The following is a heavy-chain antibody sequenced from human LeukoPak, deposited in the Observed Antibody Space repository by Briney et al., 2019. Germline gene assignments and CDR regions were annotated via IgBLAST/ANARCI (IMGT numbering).Heavy chain of an antibody. CDR2: IWYDGSSK. CDR1: GFTFSSYG. D-gene: IGHD3-9*01. Sequence: PGGSLRLSCAASGFTFSSYGMHWVRQAPGKGLEWVAVIWYDGSSKYYADSMKGRFTISRDNSKNTLYLQMNSLRAEDTAVYYCARDRSGYYKYFDYWGQGTLVTVSS. J-gene: IGHJ4*02. CDR3: ARDRSGYYKYFDY. V-gene: IGHV3-33*01.